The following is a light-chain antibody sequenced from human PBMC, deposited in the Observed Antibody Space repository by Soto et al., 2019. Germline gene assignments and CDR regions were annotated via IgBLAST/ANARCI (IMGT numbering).Light chain of an antibody. V-gene: IGKV3-20*01. CDR1: QSVSSSY. J-gene: IGKJ1*01. CDR3: QQYGSSPRT. CDR2: GSS. Sequence: EIVLTQSPGTLSLSQGERATLSSRASQSVSSSYLAGYQQKPGQAPRLLNYGSSSRATGIPDRFTGSGSGTDFTLNISRLEPEDFAVYYCQQYGSSPRTFGQGPKVEIE.